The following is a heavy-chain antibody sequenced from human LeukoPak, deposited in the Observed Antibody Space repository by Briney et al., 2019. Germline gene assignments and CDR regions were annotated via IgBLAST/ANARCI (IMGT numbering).Heavy chain of an antibody. J-gene: IGHJ6*03. D-gene: IGHD1-26*01. CDR2: IKQDGSEK. CDR3: AKGRGWEASYMDV. V-gene: IGHV3-7*01. CDR1: GFTFSNYW. Sequence: GGSLRLSCAASGFTFSNYWMSWVRQAPGKGLEWVANIKQDGSEKYYVDSVKGRFTISRDNAKNSLYLQMNSLTAEDTAVYYCAKGRGWEASYMDVWGKGTTVTISS.